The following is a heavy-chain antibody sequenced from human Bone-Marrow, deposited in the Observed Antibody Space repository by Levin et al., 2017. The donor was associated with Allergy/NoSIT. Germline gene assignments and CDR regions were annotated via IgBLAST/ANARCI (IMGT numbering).Heavy chain of an antibody. CDR3: GRDVGP. CDR1: GFTVSNNY. V-gene: IGHV3-53*01. Sequence: PGGSLRLSCAASGFTVSNNYVWWVRQAPGKGLEWVSLIYSGGSTYYADSVKGRFSISRDGSKNTLYLQMNSLRAEDTAMYYCGRDVGPWGKGTMVTVSS. CDR2: IYSGGST. D-gene: IGHD1-26*01. J-gene: IGHJ3*01.